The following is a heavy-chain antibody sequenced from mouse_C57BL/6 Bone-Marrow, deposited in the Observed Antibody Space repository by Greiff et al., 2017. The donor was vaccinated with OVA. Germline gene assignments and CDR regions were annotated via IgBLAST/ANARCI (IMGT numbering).Heavy chain of an antibody. Sequence: EVQLQQSGPVLVKPGASVKMSCKASGYTFTDYYMNWVKQSHGKSLEWIGVINPYNGGTSYNQKFKGKATLTVDKSSSTAYMELNSLTSEDSAVYYCARWDYYGSSPFAYWGQGTLATVSA. V-gene: IGHV1-19*01. CDR3: ARWDYYGSSPFAY. CDR1: GYTFTDYY. J-gene: IGHJ3*01. CDR2: INPYNGGT. D-gene: IGHD1-1*01.